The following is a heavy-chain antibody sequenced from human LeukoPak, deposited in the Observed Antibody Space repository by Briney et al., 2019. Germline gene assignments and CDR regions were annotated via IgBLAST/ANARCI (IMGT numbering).Heavy chain of an antibody. CDR3: ARLDYGDYSSGEAFDI. CDR1: GGSISSNSYY. Sequence: SETLSLTCTVSGGSISSNSYYGGWLRQPPGKGLEWIGSICHTGSAYYSPSLKSRVTISVDTSKNQFSLKVTSVTAADTAVFYCARLDYGDYSSGEAFDIWGQGTMVTVSS. V-gene: IGHV4-39*01. D-gene: IGHD4-17*01. CDR2: ICHTGSA. J-gene: IGHJ3*02.